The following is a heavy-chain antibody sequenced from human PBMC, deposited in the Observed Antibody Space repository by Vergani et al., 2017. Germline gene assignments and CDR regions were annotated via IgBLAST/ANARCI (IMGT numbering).Heavy chain of an antibody. CDR3: AKGTLSSPYGGYFDY. CDR2: ISSSDTTM. D-gene: IGHD4-17*01. J-gene: IGHJ4*02. Sequence: EVQLVESGGDLVQPGGSLRLSCAASGFFFSSYEMNWVRQAPGKGLEWVSYISSSDTTMYYADSVKGRFTISRDNAKNSLYLQMNSLRAEDTALYYCAKGTLSSPYGGYFDYWGQGTLVTVSS. CDR1: GFFFSSYE. V-gene: IGHV3-48*03.